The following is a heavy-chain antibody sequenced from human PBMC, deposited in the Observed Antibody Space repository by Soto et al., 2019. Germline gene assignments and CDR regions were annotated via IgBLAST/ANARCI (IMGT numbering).Heavy chain of an antibody. J-gene: IGHJ5*02. CDR1: GYKLTSYD. D-gene: IGHD3-22*01. CDR2: MNPNSGNT. Sequence: GSVKVTCKASGYKLTSYDINWVRQANRQALEWMGWMNPNSGNTGYAQKFQSRFTISMNTSIITAYMELSSLRSEETAVYYCARGPLLGYYYDSIISWGQGTLITVSS. CDR3: ARGPLLGYYYDSIIS. V-gene: IGHV1-8*01.